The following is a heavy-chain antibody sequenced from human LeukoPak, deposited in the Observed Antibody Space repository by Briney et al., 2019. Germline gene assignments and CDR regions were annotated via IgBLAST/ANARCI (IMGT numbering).Heavy chain of an antibody. J-gene: IGHJ4*02. CDR2: IIPIFGTA. CDR3: ARLASGNNWNDQMTFDY. Sequence: SVKVSCKASGGTFSSYAISWVRQAPGQGLEWMGGIIPIFGTANYAQKFQGRVAITADESTSTAYMELSSLRSEDTAVYYCARLASGNNWNDQMTFDYWGQGTLVTVSS. V-gene: IGHV1-69*01. D-gene: IGHD1-1*01. CDR1: GGTFSSYA.